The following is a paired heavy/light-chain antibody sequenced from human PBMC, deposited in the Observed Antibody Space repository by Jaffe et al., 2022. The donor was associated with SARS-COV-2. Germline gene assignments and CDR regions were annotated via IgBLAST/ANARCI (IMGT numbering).Heavy chain of an antibody. CDR1: GFTFDDYA. Sequence: EVQLVESGGGLVQPGRSLRLSCAASGFTFDDYAMHWVRQAPGKGLEWVSGISWNSGSIGYADSVKGRFTISRDNAKNSLYLQMNSLRAEDTALYYCAKALYCSSTSCLKARGYSYGKLRENAFDIWGQGTMVTVSS. D-gene: IGHD2-2*01. J-gene: IGHJ3*02. CDR2: ISWNSGSI. CDR3: AKALYCSSTSCLKARGYSYGKLRENAFDI. V-gene: IGHV3-9*01.
Light chain of an antibody. Sequence: DIQMTQSPSSLSASVGDRVTITCRASQSISSYLNWYQQKPGKAPKLLIYAASSLQSGVPSRFSGSGSGTDFTLTISSLQPEDFATYYCQQSSAFGQGTKVEIK. J-gene: IGKJ1*01. V-gene: IGKV1-39*01. CDR3: QQSSA. CDR1: QSISSY. CDR2: AAS.